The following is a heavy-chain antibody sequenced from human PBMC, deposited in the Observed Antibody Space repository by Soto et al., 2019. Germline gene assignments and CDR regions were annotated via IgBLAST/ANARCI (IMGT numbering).Heavy chain of an antibody. CDR2: IYYSGST. CDR1: GGSISSGDYY. Sequence: SETLSLTCTVSGGSISSGDYYWSWIRQPPGKGLEWIGYIYYSGSTYYNPSLKSRVTISVDTSKNQFSLKLSSVTAADTAVYYCARARPGGFGVVYYYGMDVWGQGTTVTVSS. J-gene: IGHJ6*02. V-gene: IGHV4-30-4*01. D-gene: IGHD3-3*01. CDR3: ARARPGGFGVVYYYGMDV.